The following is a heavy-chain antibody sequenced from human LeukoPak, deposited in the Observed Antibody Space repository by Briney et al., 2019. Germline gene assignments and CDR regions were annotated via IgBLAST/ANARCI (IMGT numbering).Heavy chain of an antibody. V-gene: IGHV4-59*01. J-gene: IGHJ4*02. CDR3: ARGGTQLTFPV. CDR2: IYHSGST. CDR1: GGSISTYY. Sequence: SETLSLTCTVSGGSISTYYWNWIRQPPGKGLEWIGYIYHSGSTNYNPSLQSRVTISVDTSKNQFPLNLNSVTAADTAVYYCARGGTQLTFPVWGQGTLVTVSS. D-gene: IGHD4/OR15-4a*01.